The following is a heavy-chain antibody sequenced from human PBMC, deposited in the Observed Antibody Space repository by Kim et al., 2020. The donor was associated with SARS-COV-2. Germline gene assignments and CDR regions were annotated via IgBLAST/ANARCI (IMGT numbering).Heavy chain of an antibody. Sequence: MKGRVTISRDNSKNTLYLQMQLNSLRGEDTAVYYCTRNRAIGNNYYGMDVWGQGTTVTVSS. J-gene: IGHJ6*02. CDR3: TRNRAIGNNYYGMDV. V-gene: IGHV3-30*01. D-gene: IGHD3-22*01.